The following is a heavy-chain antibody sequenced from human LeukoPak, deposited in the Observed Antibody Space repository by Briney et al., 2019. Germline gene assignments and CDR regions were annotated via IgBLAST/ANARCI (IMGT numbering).Heavy chain of an antibody. CDR1: GFTVSSNY. Sequence: GGSLRLSCAASGFTVSSNYMSWVRQAPGKGLEWVSVIYSGGNTYYVDSVKGRFTISRDNSKNTLYLQMNSLRAEDTAVYYCARSLRVAAGALDYWGQGTRVTVSS. CDR2: IYSGGNT. D-gene: IGHD6-13*01. J-gene: IGHJ4*02. CDR3: ARSLRVAAGALDY. V-gene: IGHV3-53*01.